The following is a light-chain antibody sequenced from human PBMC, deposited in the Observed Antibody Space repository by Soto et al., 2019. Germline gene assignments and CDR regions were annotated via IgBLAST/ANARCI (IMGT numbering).Light chain of an antibody. CDR3: MQGASWPYT. Sequence: DVVMTQSPLSLPVTLGQPASISCRSSQSPVISGGNTLLNWFHQRPGQSPRRLIYAVSIRDSGVPDRFSGGGSGTEFTLKISRVEAEDVGVYYCMQGASWPYTFGQGTKLEI. J-gene: IGKJ2*01. CDR1: QSPVISGGNTL. CDR2: AVS. V-gene: IGKV2-30*01.